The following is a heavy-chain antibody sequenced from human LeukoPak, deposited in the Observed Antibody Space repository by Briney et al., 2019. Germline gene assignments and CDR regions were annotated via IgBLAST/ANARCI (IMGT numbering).Heavy chain of an antibody. J-gene: IGHJ5*02. CDR1: GFTFSSYE. CDR2: ISSSGSTI. V-gene: IGHV3-48*03. Sequence: PGGSLRLSCAASGFTFSSYEMNWVRQAPGKGLEWVSYISSSGSTIYYADSVKGRFTISRDNAKNSLYLQMNSLRAEDTAVYYCARDAYDSSGYYWFDPWGQGTLVTVSS. D-gene: IGHD3-22*01. CDR3: ARDAYDSSGYYWFDP.